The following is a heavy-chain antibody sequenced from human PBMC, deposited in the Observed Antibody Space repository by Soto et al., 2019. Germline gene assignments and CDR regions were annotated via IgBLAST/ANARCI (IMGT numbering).Heavy chain of an antibody. CDR2: IYYSGNT. CDR3: ASSSLYGMDV. Sequence: ASETLSLTCSVSGGSISSGYYYWGWTRQPPGKGLEWIGNIYYSGNTYYNPSLKSRLIISIDTSKNQFPLKVGSVTAADTAVYYWASSSLYGMDVWGQGTTVTVSS. J-gene: IGHJ6*02. CDR1: GGSISSGYYY. V-gene: IGHV4-30-4*01.